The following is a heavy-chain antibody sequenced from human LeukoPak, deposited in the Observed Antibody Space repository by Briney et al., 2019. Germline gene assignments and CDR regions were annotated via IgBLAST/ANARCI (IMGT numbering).Heavy chain of an antibody. CDR2: ISGSGGST. Sequence: GGSLRLSCAASGFTFSSYAMSWVRQAPGKGLEWVSAISGSGGSTYYADSVKGRFTSSRDNAKNTLDLQMNGLRAEDTAVYYCAKLGLDCSSTSCFPEDYWGQGTLVTVSS. D-gene: IGHD2-2*01. CDR1: GFTFSSYA. J-gene: IGHJ4*02. CDR3: AKLGLDCSSTSCFPEDY. V-gene: IGHV3-23*01.